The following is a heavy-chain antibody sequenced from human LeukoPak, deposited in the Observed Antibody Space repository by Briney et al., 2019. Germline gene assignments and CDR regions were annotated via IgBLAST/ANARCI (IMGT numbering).Heavy chain of an antibody. Sequence: GGSLRLSCAASGFTFSIYSMNWVRQAPGKGLEWVSFISSSGSTIYYADSVKGRFTISRDNAKNSLYLQMNSLRAEDTAVYYCARDDSYGLDYWGQGTLVTVSS. CDR1: GFTFSIYS. CDR2: ISSSGSTI. J-gene: IGHJ4*02. CDR3: ARDDSYGLDY. D-gene: IGHD5-18*01. V-gene: IGHV3-48*04.